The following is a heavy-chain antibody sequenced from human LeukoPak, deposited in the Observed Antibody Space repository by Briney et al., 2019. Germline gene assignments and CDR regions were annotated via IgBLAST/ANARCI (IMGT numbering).Heavy chain of an antibody. CDR3: AKDLYDRDSGSYYGMDV. D-gene: IGHD1-26*01. J-gene: IGHJ6*02. Sequence: HPGGSLRLSCAASGFTFDDYAMHWVRQAPGKGLEWVSLISGDGGSTYYADSVKGRFTISRDNSKNSLYLQMNSLRTEDTALYYCAKDLYDRDSGSYYGMDVWGQGTTATVSS. CDR1: GFTFDDYA. CDR2: ISGDGGST. V-gene: IGHV3-43*02.